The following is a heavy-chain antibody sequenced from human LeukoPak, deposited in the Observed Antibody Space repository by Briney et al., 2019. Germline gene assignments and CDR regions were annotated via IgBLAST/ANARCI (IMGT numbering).Heavy chain of an antibody. V-gene: IGHV4-4*07. CDR3: ARGRRRVITTWFDP. J-gene: IGHJ5*02. D-gene: IGHD3-22*01. Sequence: SETLSLTCTVSGGSISSYYWSWIRQPAGKGLEWIGRIYTSGSTNYNPSLKSRVTMSVDTSKNQFSLKLSSVTAADTAVYYCARGRRRVITTWFDPWGQGTLVTVSS. CDR2: IYTSGST. CDR1: GGSISSYY.